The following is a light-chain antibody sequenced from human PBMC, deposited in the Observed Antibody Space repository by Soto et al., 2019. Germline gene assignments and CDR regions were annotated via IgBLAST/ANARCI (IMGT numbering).Light chain of an antibody. J-gene: IGKJ4*01. CDR2: VAS. Sequence: EIVMTQSPVTLSVSPGDRATLSCRASQSVNSNLAWYQQKPGQTPKLLIYVASTRATGIPARFSGSGSGTEVTPTISSLQSEDFAVYYCQQYNVWPLTFGGGTKVEFK. CDR3: QQYNVWPLT. CDR1: QSVNSN. V-gene: IGKV3-15*01.